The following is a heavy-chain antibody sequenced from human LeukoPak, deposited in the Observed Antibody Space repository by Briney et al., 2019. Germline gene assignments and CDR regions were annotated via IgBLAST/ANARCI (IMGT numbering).Heavy chain of an antibody. D-gene: IGHD3-10*01. J-gene: IGHJ5*02. V-gene: IGHV4-61*02. CDR1: GGSISSGSYY. CDR2: IYTSGST. CDR3: ALYGSGSYWFDP. Sequence: PSETLSLTCTVSGGSISSGSYYWSWIRQPAGKGLEWIGRIYTSGSTNYNPSLKSRVTISVDTSKNQFSLKLSSVTAADTAVYYCALYGSGSYWFDPWGQGTLVTVSS.